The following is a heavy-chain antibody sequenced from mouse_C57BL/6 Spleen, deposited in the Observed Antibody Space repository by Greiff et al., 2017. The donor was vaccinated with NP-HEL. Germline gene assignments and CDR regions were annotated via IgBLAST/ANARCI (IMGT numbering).Heavy chain of an antibody. V-gene: IGHV1-55*01. CDR1: GYTFTSYW. CDR3: ARDDYDGGLILLF. J-gene: IGHJ3*01. D-gene: IGHD2-4*01. Sequence: VQLQQSGAELVKPGASVKMSCKASGYTFTSYWITWVKQRPGQGLEWIGDIYPGSGSTNYNEKFKSKATLTVDTSSSTAYMQLSSLTSEDSAVYYCARDDYDGGLILLFWGQGTLVTVSA. CDR2: IYPGSGST.